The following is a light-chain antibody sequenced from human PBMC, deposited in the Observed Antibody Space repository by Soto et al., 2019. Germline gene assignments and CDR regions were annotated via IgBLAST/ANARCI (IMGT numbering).Light chain of an antibody. CDR2: EGS. V-gene: IGLV2-23*01. J-gene: IGLJ1*01. Sequence: QSALTQPASVSGSPEQSITISCTGTSGDIGTYNLVSWYQQYPGKAPQLIIYEGSERPSGVSHRFSGSKSGNTASLTISGLQAEDEAYYYCFSHKRGDSHVFGTGTKVTVL. CDR3: FSHKRGDSHV. CDR1: SGDIGTYNL.